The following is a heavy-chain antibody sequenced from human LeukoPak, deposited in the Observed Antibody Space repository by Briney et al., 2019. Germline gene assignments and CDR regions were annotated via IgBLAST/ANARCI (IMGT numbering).Heavy chain of an antibody. CDR2: IYHSGST. J-gene: IGHJ4*02. V-gene: IGHV4-38-2*01. CDR3: ARQPEGDHFDF. CDR1: GYSISSGYY. Sequence: SETLSLTCAVSGYSISSGYYWGWIRQPPGKGLEWIGSIYHSGSTYYNPSLKSRVTISVDTSKNQFSLKLSSVTAADTAVYYCARQPEGDHFDFRGQGTLVTVSS. D-gene: IGHD3-16*01.